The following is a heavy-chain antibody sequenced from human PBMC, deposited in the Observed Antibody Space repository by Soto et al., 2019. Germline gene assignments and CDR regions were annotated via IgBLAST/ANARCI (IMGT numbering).Heavy chain of an antibody. CDR1: GVTISSGAYY. D-gene: IGHD3-16*02. CDR2: IYYNGST. CDR3: ARYRFSGTKWSKFDY. Sequence: SETLSLTCTVSGVTISSGAYYWSWIRQHPGKGLEWIGNIYYNGSTYYSPSPKSRVAISLDTSKNQFSLRLSSVTAADTAVYYCARYRFSGTKWSKFDYWGQGTLVTVSS. V-gene: IGHV4-31*03. J-gene: IGHJ4*02.